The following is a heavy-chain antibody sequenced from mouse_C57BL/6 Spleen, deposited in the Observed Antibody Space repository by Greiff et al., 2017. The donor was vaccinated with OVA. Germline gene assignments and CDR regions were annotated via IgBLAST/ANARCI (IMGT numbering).Heavy chain of an antibody. J-gene: IGHJ3*01. CDR1: GYTFTSYW. Sequence: QVQLKQPGAELVMPGASVKLSCKASGYTFTSYWMHWVKQRPGQGLEWIGEIDPSDSYTNYNQKFKGKSTLTVDKSSSTAYMQLSSLTSEDSAVYYCARIYYDYDVLFAYWGQGTLVTVSA. CDR2: IDPSDSYT. D-gene: IGHD2-4*01. CDR3: ARIYYDYDVLFAY. V-gene: IGHV1-69*01.